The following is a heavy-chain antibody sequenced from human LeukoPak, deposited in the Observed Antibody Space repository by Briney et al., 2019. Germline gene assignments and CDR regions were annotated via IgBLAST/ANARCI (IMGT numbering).Heavy chain of an antibody. CDR3: ARDGWAYCGGDCYADY. Sequence: ASVKVSCKASGGTFSSYAISWVRQAPGQGLEWMGWISAYNGNTNYAQKLQGRVTMTTDTSTSTAYMELRSLRSDDTAVYYCARDGWAYCGGDCYADYWGQGTLVTVSS. V-gene: IGHV1-18*01. D-gene: IGHD2-21*01. J-gene: IGHJ4*02. CDR2: ISAYNGNT. CDR1: GGTFSSYA.